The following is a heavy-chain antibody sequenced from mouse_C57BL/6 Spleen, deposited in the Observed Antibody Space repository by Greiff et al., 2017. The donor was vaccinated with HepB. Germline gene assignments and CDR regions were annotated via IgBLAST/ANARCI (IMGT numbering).Heavy chain of an antibody. J-gene: IGHJ2*01. CDR1: GYAFSSSW. D-gene: IGHD1-1*02. CDR3: ARGVMGWLVY. Sequence: QVQLQQSGPELVKPGASVKISCKASGYAFSSSWMNWVKQRPGKGLEWIGRIYPGDGDTNYNGKFKGKATLTADKSSSTAYMQLSSLTSEDSAVYCCARGVMGWLVYWGQGTTLTVSS. V-gene: IGHV1-82*01. CDR2: IYPGDGDT.